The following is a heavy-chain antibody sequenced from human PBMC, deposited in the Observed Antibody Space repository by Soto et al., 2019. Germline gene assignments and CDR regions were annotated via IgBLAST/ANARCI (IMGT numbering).Heavy chain of an antibody. J-gene: IGHJ3*02. CDR1: RFTFSSYA. V-gene: IGHV3-64*01. CDR2: ISSNGGST. D-gene: IGHD1-26*01. Sequence: PGGSLRLSCAASRFTFSSYAMHWVRQAPGKGLEYVSAISSNGGSTYYANSVKGRFTISRDNSKNTLYLQMGSLRAEDMAVYYCASAMLGELLSRGNPGAFDIWGQGTMVTVSS. CDR3: ASAMLGELLSRGNPGAFDI.